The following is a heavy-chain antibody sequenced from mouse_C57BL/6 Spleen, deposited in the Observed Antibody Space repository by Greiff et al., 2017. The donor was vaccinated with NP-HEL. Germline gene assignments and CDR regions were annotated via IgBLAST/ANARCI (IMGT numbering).Heavy chain of an antibody. CDR1: GYTFTDYE. D-gene: IGHD1-1*01. J-gene: IGHJ2*01. CDR3: TRGNYYGSSSYCDY. Sequence: VQLQQSGAELVRPGASVTLSCKASGYTFTDYEMHWVKQTPVHGLEWIGAIDPETGGPAYNQKFKGKAILTADKSSSTAYMELRSLTSEDSAVYYCTRGNYYGSSSYCDYWGQGTTLTVSS. CDR2: IDPETGGP. V-gene: IGHV1-15*01.